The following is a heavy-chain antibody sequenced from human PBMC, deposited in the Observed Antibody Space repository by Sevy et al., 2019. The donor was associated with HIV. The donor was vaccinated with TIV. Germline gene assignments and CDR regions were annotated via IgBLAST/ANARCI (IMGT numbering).Heavy chain of an antibody. Sequence: SETLSLTCAVYGGSFSGYYWIWIRQPPGKGLEWIGEINHSGSTNYNPSLKSRVTISVDTSKNQFSLKLSSVTAADTAVYYCARSPRPDIVVVPAARVNWFDPWGQGTLVTVSS. CDR2: INHSGST. CDR3: ARSPRPDIVVVPAARVNWFDP. CDR1: GGSFSGYY. V-gene: IGHV4-34*01. J-gene: IGHJ5*02. D-gene: IGHD2-2*01.